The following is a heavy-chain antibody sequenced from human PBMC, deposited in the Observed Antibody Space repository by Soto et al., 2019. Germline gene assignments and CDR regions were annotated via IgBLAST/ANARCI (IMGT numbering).Heavy chain of an antibody. J-gene: IGHJ5*02. D-gene: IGHD6-6*01. CDR1: GFSLSTSGVG. Sequence: QITLKESGPTLVKPTQNLTLTCTFSGFSLSTSGVGVGWIRQPPGKALEGLTIIYWNDDKRYSPSLKSSLTITKDTSKNQVVHTMTNMDPVDTATYYCAHRPRISSAYDGFDPWGQGTLVTVSS. CDR2: IYWNDDK. V-gene: IGHV2-5*01. CDR3: AHRPRISSAYDGFDP.